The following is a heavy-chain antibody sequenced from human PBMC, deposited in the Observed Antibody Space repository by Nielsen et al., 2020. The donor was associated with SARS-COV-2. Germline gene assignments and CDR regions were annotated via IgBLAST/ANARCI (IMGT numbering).Heavy chain of an antibody. Sequence: VRQAPGKGLEWVSAISGSGGSTYYADSVKGRFTISRDNSKNTLYLQMNSLRAEDTAVYYCAKEAVTTIASHYFDYWGQGTLVTVSS. D-gene: IGHD4-17*01. J-gene: IGHJ4*02. CDR3: AKEAVTTIASHYFDY. V-gene: IGHV3-23*01. CDR2: ISGSGGST.